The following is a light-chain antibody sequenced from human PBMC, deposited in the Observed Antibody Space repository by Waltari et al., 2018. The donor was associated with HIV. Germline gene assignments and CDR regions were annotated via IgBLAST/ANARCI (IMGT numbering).Light chain of an antibody. CDR2: DVT. J-gene: IGLJ2*01. CDR3: CTYAAKYVL. V-gene: IGLV2-11*01. Sequence: QSALTQPRSVSGSPGQSVTISCTRTGSDVGNFNFVSWYQHLPAKAPKLLIYDVTKRPSRVPDRFSGSKSGDTASLTISGLQAEDEADYYCCTYAAKYVLFGGGTNLTVL. CDR1: GSDVGNFNF.